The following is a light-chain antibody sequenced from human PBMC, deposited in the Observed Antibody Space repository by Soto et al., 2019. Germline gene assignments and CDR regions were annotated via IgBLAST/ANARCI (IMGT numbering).Light chain of an antibody. J-gene: IGKJ1*01. CDR2: GAS. V-gene: IGKV3-20*01. CDR3: QHYNSYSRT. Sequence: EIVLTQSPGTLSLSPGERATLSCRASQSVSSSYLAWYQQKPGQAPRLLIYGASTRATGIPARFSGSGSGTEFTLTISSLQPEDFAAYYCQHYNSYSRTFGQGTKVDI. CDR1: QSVSSSY.